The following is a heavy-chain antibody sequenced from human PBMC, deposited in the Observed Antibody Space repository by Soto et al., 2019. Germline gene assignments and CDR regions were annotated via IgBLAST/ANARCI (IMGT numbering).Heavy chain of an antibody. Sequence: VKVSCKASGGTFSSYAISWVRQAPGQGLEWMGGIIPIFGTANYAQKFQGRVAITADESTSTAYMELSSLRSEDTAVYYCARDLAEGYSYDLYYYYYGMDVWGQGTTVTVSS. CDR2: IIPIFGTA. J-gene: IGHJ6*02. V-gene: IGHV1-69*13. CDR3: ARDLAEGYSYDLYYYYYGMDV. CDR1: GGTFSSYA. D-gene: IGHD5-18*01.